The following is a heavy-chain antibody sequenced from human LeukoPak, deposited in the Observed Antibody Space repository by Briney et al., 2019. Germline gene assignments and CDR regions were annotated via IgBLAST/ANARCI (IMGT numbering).Heavy chain of an antibody. CDR1: GYTLTELS. V-gene: IGHV1-3*03. CDR2: INAGNGNT. Sequence: ASVKVSCKVSGYTLTELSMHWVRQAPGQRLEWMGWINAGNGNTRYSQEFKGRVTITRDTSASTVYMELSSLRSEDMAVYFCARSLGMGATLDYWGRGTLVTVSS. D-gene: IGHD1-26*01. CDR3: ARSLGMGATLDY. J-gene: IGHJ4*02.